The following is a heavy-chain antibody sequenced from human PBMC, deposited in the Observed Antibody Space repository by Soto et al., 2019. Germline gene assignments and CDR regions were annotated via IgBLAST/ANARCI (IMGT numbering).Heavy chain of an antibody. D-gene: IGHD5-12*01. J-gene: IGHJ6*02. CDR3: ARRRNIVATMMADYYYYYGMDV. Sequence: GGSLRLSCAASGFTFRSYSMNWVRQAPGKGLAWVSYISSSSSTIYYADSVKGRFTISRDNAKNSLYLQMNSLRDEDTAVYYCARRRNIVATMMADYYYYYGMDVWGQGT. CDR1: GFTFRSYS. CDR2: ISSSSSTI. V-gene: IGHV3-48*02.